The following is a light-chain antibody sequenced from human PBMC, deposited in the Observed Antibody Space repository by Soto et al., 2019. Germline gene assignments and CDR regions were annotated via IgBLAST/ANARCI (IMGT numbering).Light chain of an antibody. Sequence: EIVLTQSPGTLSLSPGERATLSCRASQSVSSSDLAWYQQKPGQAPRLLIYGASSRATGIPDRFSGSGSGTDFTLTISVLEAEDFAVYYCQQYGSSPRTFGQGTKVEIK. CDR2: GAS. CDR1: QSVSSSD. V-gene: IGKV3-20*01. CDR3: QQYGSSPRT. J-gene: IGKJ1*01.